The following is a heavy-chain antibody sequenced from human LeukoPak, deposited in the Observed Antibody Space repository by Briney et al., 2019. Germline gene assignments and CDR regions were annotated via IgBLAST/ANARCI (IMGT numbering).Heavy chain of an antibody. CDR2: ITHSGSP. V-gene: IGHV4-34*01. Sequence: SETLSLTCGVSSGSLSGYYWRWIRQPPGGGLEWLGEITHSGSPNYNPSLKSRVTISGDTSKKQFSLNLKSVTAADTGVYYCARGVDLWGRGAPVTVSS. J-gene: IGHJ2*01. CDR1: SGSLSGYY. CDR3: ARGVDL.